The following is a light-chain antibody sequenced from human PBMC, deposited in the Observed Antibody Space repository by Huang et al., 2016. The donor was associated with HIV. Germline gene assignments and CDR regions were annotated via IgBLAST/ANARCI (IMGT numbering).Light chain of an antibody. CDR1: HSVITW. V-gene: IGKV1-5*03. J-gene: IGKJ1*01. Sequence: DIQMTQSPSILSASVGDRVTITCRASHSVITWVAWYQQKPGQPPKRRIYQSSTVESEVPASFSVSGSGTEFTLTISSLQPDDYATYYCQQYNTFWTFGQGTKV. CDR2: QSS. CDR3: QQYNTFWT.